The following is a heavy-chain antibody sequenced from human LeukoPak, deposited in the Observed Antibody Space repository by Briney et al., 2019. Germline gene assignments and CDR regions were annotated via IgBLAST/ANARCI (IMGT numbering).Heavy chain of an antibody. CDR3: TRGYDVLTGLSYFDY. CDR2: IRSKPYGGIT. D-gene: IGHD3-9*01. V-gene: IGHV3-49*03. J-gene: IGHJ4*02. Sequence: GGSLRLSCTASGFTFGDYAMSWFRQAPGKGREWVGFIRSKPYGGITEYAASVKGRFTISRDDSKTIAYLQMNSLKTEDTAVYYCTRGYDVLTGLSYFDYWGQGALVTVSS. CDR1: GFTFGDYA.